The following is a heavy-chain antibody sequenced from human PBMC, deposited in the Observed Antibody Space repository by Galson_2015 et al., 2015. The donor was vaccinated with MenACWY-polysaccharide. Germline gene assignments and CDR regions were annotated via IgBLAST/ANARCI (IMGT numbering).Heavy chain of an antibody. CDR2: IRSKTYGGTT. V-gene: IGHV3-49*03. CDR3: RRELFLFSISAG. CDR1: GFTFGDYA. J-gene: IGHJ4*02. D-gene: IGHD2/OR15-2a*01. Sequence: SLRLSCAASGFTFGDYAVCWFRLAPGKGLEWVGFIRSKTYGGTTEYAASVKGRFTISRDDSKSIAYLQMNSLKTEDTAVYYCRRELFLFSISAGWGQAPLAPVSS.